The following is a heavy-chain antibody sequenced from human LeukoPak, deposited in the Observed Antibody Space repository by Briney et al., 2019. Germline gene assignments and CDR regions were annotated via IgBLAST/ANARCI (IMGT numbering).Heavy chain of an antibody. CDR3: ARDNGGDYWYSDI. J-gene: IGHJ2*01. D-gene: IGHD2-21*01. CDR1: GASISTYY. Sequence: SETLSLTCTVSGASISTYYWSWIRQPAGKGLEWIGRMYTSGSTNYNPSLKSRVTMSVDTSKNQLSLKLSPVPAADTAVYFCARDNGGDYWYSDIWGRGTLVTVSS. CDR2: MYTSGST. V-gene: IGHV4-4*07.